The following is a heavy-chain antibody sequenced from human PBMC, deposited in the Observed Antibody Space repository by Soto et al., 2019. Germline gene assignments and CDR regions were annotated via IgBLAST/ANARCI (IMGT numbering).Heavy chain of an antibody. D-gene: IGHD3-16*01. CDR2: ISAANGDT. Sequence: QVPLVQSGAEVKKPGASVKVSCTASGYTFSIFGISWVRQAPGLGLEWMGWISAANGDTNYAKKFQGRVTLTTDTPTSTAYMELRSLRSDDTAIYYCARVGVEVTVLADCWGQGTLVTVSS. V-gene: IGHV1-18*01. CDR3: ARVGVEVTVLADC. CDR1: GYTFSIFG. J-gene: IGHJ4*02.